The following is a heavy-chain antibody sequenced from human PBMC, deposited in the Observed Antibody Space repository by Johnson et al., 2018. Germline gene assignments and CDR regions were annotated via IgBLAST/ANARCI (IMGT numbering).Heavy chain of an antibody. CDR1: GGTFSSYA. D-gene: IGHD4-11*01. Sequence: QVQLVESGAEVKKPGSSVKVSCKASGGTFSSYAISWVRQAPGQGLEWMGGIIPIFGTANYAQKFQGRVTMTRDTSTSTVYMELSGRGSEDTAVYYCARGAGNYDAFDIWGQGTMVTVSS. J-gene: IGHJ3*02. V-gene: IGHV1-69*06. CDR3: ARGAGNYDAFDI. CDR2: IIPIFGTA.